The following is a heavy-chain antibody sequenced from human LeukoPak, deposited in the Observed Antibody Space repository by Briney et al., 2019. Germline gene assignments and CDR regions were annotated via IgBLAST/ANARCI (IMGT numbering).Heavy chain of an antibody. Sequence: ASVKVSCKASGYTFTSYDINWVRQATGQGLGWMGWMNPNSGNTGYAQKFQGRVTMTRNTSISTAYMELSSLRSEDTAVYYCARFDFDNYYYYYYMDVWGKGTTVTVSS. J-gene: IGHJ6*03. CDR3: ARFDFDNYYYYYYMDV. CDR2: MNPNSGNT. V-gene: IGHV1-8*01. D-gene: IGHD3-9*01. CDR1: GYTFTSYD.